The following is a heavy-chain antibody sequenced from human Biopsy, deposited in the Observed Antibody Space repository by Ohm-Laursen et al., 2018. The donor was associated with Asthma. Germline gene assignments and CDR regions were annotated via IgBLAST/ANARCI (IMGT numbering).Heavy chain of an antibody. CDR3: ARVQRDFSTGYFTFDN. CDR2: IHTNTGNP. CDR1: GYNFTRLS. D-gene: IGHD3/OR15-3a*01. J-gene: IGHJ4*02. Sequence: SYQASGYNFTRLSLSWVRQAPGQWPEWMGWIHTNTGNPTYAHGFTGRYVFSLDTSVGTAYLQISRLKSEDTAVYYCARVQRDFSTGYFTFDNWGQGTLVTVSS. V-gene: IGHV7-4-1*02.